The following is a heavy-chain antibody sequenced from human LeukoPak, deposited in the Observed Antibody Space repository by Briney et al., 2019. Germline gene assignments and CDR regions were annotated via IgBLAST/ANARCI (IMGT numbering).Heavy chain of an antibody. V-gene: IGHV3-9*03. CDR3: AKDYYDFWSGYYDY. D-gene: IGHD3-3*01. J-gene: IGHJ4*02. CDR2: ISWNSGSI. Sequence: GGSLRLSCAASGFTFDDYAMHWVRQAPGKGLEWVSGISWNSGSIGYADSVKGRLTISRDNAKNSLYLQMNSLRAEDMALYYCAKDYYDFWSGYYDYWGQGTLVTVSS. CDR1: GFTFDDYA.